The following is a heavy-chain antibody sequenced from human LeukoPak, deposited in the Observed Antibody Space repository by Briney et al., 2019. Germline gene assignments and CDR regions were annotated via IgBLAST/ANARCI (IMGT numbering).Heavy chain of an antibody. V-gene: IGHV3-23*01. CDR1: GFTFSSYA. D-gene: IGHD5-24*01. J-gene: IGHJ4*02. CDR3: ATPLPGMATISRFGGGIVFDY. Sequence: GGSLRLSCAASGFTFSSYAMSWVRQAPGKGLEWVSVISGSGGSTYYADSVKGRFTISRDNSKNTLYLQMDSLRAEDTAVYYCATPLPGMATISRFGGGIVFDYWGQGTLVTVSS. CDR2: ISGSGGST.